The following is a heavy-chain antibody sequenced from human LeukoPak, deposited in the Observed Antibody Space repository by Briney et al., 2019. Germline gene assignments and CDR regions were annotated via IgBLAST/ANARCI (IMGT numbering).Heavy chain of an antibody. V-gene: IGHV3-9*01. Sequence: SLRLSCAASGFTFDDYAMHWVRQTPGKGLEWVSGISWDSGDIGYADSVKGRFTISRDNAKNSLYLQMNSLRAEDTALYYCAKDLGTHYSSSWPFDYWGQGTLVTVAS. CDR1: GFTFDDYA. D-gene: IGHD6-13*01. J-gene: IGHJ4*02. CDR3: AKDLGTHYSSSWPFDY. CDR2: ISWDSGDI.